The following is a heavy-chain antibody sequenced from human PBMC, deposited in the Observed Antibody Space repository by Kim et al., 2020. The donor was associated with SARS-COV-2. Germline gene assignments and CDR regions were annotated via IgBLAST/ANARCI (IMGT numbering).Heavy chain of an antibody. Sequence: DSVKGRFTISRDNAKNSLYLQMNSLRAEDTAVYYCARDVRQGVYYYGMDVWGQGTTVTVSS. CDR3: ARDVRQGVYYYGMDV. V-gene: IGHV3-11*01. J-gene: IGHJ6*02. D-gene: IGHD3-16*01.